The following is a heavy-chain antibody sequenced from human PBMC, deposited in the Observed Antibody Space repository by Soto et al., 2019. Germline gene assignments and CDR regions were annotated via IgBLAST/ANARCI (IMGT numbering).Heavy chain of an antibody. J-gene: IGHJ4*02. Sequence: GGSPRLSCAASGFSISDHYMSWIRQAPGKGLEWVSYSSNSGTFTKYADSVKGRFSISRDNAKNSLYLEINSLRGEDTAIYYCARSGDNYNVLDYWGQGTPVTVSS. CDR2: SSNSGTFT. V-gene: IGHV3-11*03. D-gene: IGHD3-10*02. CDR3: ARSGDNYNVLDY. CDR1: GFSISDHY.